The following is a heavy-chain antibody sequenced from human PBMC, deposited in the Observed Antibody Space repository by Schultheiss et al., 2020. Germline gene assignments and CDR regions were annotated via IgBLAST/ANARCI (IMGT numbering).Heavy chain of an antibody. Sequence: SETLSLTCTVSGYSISSGYYWGWIRQPPGKGLEWIGSIYHSGSTYYNPSLKSRVTISVDTSKNQFSLKLSSVTAADTAVYYCARYEGGDSSGYHFDYWGQGTLVTVSS. CDR2: IYHSGST. CDR1: GYSISSGYY. D-gene: IGHD3-22*01. V-gene: IGHV4-38-2*02. CDR3: ARYEGGDSSGYHFDY. J-gene: IGHJ4*02.